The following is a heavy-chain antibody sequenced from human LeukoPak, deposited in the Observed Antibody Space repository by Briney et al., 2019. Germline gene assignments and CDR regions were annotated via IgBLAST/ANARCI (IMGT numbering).Heavy chain of an antibody. D-gene: IGHD6-6*01. Sequence: GGSLRLSCAASGFTFSSYSMNWVRQAPGKGLEWVSSISSSSSYIYYADSVKGQFTISRDNAKNSLYLQMNSLRAEDTAVYYCARLASDDAFDIWGQGTTVTVSS. CDR1: GFTFSSYS. V-gene: IGHV3-21*01. J-gene: IGHJ3*02. CDR2: ISSSSSYI. CDR3: ARLASDDAFDI.